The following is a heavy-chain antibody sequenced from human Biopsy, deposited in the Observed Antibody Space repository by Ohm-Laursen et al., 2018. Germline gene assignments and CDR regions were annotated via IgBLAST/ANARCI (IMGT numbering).Heavy chain of an antibody. CDR1: GDSITSYF. Sequence: GTLSLTCTVSGDSITSYFWNWIRQAPGKGLEWIGNIYYRGNTNYSPSLKSRATISLDSSKNQFSLNLNSVTATDTAVYYCARRLPLRGFAFDVWGQGTVATVS. J-gene: IGHJ3*01. V-gene: IGHV4-59*08. D-gene: IGHD3-10*01. CDR3: ARRLPLRGFAFDV. CDR2: IYYRGNT.